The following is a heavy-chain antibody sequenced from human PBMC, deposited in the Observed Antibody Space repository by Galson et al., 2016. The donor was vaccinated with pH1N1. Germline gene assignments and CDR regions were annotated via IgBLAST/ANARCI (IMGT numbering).Heavy chain of an antibody. J-gene: IGHJ4*02. CDR1: GASVRSGDHC. V-gene: IGHV4-30-4*08. Sequence: LTCTVSGASVRSGDHCWSWIRQPPGKGLEWIGYIYYSGTTYYNPSLQSRFIISVDTSRNQFSLKLNSVTAADTALYYCARVKILTGYYHPYYVDYWGQGTLVTVSS. CDR2: IYYSGTT. D-gene: IGHD3-9*01. CDR3: ARVKILTGYYHPYYVDY.